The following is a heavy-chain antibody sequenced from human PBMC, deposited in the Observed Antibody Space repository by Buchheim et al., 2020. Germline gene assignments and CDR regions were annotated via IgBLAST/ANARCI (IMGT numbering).Heavy chain of an antibody. Sequence: QVQLQQWGAGLLKPSETLSLTCAVYGGSFSGYYWSWIRQPPGKGLERIGEINHSGSTNYNPSLKSRVTISVDTSKNQFSLKLSSVTAADTAVYYCARGQDRGRRGLGSYWGQGTL. J-gene: IGHJ4*02. V-gene: IGHV4-34*01. CDR1: GGSFSGYY. D-gene: IGHD2-15*01. CDR2: INHSGST. CDR3: ARGQDRGRRGLGSY.